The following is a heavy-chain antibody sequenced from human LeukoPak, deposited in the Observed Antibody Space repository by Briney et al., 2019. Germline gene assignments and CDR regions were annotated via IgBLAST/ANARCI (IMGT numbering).Heavy chain of an antibody. Sequence: ASVKVSCKASGYTFISYDINWVRQATGQGLEWMGWMNPNSGNTGYAQKFQGRVTMTRNTSISTAYMELSSLRSEDTAVYYCAKNRYSSSWDLDAFNIWGQGTMVTVSS. CDR3: AKNRYSSSWDLDAFNI. CDR2: MNPNSGNT. J-gene: IGHJ3*02. V-gene: IGHV1-8*01. D-gene: IGHD6-13*01. CDR1: GYTFISYD.